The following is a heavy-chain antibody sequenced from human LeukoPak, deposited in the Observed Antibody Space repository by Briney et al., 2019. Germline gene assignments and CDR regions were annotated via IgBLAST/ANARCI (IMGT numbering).Heavy chain of an antibody. J-gene: IGHJ6*03. Sequence: ASVKVSCKASGYTFTRYDINWVRQATGQGLEWMGWMNPNSGNTGYAQKVQGRVTMTKNTSISTAYMDLSSLRSEDTAVYYCARALSWTTESYYYMDVWGKGTTVTVS. CDR2: MNPNSGNT. V-gene: IGHV1-8*01. D-gene: IGHD3/OR15-3a*01. CDR1: GYTFTRYD. CDR3: ARALSWTTESYYYMDV.